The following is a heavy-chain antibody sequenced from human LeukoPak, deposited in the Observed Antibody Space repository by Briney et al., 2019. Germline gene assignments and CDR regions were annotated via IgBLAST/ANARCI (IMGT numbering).Heavy chain of an antibody. J-gene: IGHJ4*02. Sequence: PGGSLRLSCAASGFTFSIYAMSWVRQAPGKGLEWVSSISASAGTTYYADCVKGRFTISRNNSKSTLYLQMKGLRAEDTAIYYCAKSRDGYRPYYFDFWGQGTLATVSS. V-gene: IGHV3-23*01. CDR2: ISASAGTT. CDR1: GFTFSIYA. CDR3: AKSRDGYRPYYFDF. D-gene: IGHD5-24*01.